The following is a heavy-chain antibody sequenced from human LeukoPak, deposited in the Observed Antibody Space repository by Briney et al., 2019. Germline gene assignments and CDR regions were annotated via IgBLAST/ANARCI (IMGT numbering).Heavy chain of an antibody. CDR2: IYHSGST. CDR3: ARGDYYYDSSGYAGEAFDI. D-gene: IGHD3-22*01. CDR1: GGSISSGGYS. V-gene: IGHV4-30-2*01. Sequence: SQTLSLTCAVSGGSISSGGYSWSWIRQPPGKGLEWIGYIYHSGSTYYNPSLKSRVTISVDRSKNQFSLKLSSVTAADTAVYYCARGDYYYDSSGYAGEAFDIWGQGTMVTVSS. J-gene: IGHJ3*02.